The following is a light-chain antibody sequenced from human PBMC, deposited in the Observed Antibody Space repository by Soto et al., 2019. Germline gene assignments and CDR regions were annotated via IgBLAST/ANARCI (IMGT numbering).Light chain of an antibody. V-gene: IGKV1-33*01. CDR1: QDISDS. CDR2: DAS. CDR3: HQYTNPPLT. J-gene: IGKJ4*01. Sequence: DIQMTQSPSSLSASVGDRITITCQASQDISDSLNWYQQKPGRAPNLLIYDASNLETGVPSRFSGSGSGTDFTFTITGLQPEDLATYYCHQYTNPPLTFGGGTKVEIK.